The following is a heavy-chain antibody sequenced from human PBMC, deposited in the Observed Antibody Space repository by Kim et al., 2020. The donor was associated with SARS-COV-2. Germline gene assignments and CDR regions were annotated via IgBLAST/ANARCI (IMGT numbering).Heavy chain of an antibody. D-gene: IGHD4-17*01. CDR1: GGSISSYY. CDR2: IYYSGST. J-gene: IGHJ4*02. Sequence: SETLSLTCTVSGGSISSYYWSWIRQPPGKGLEWIGYIYYSGSTNYNPSLKSRVTISVDTSKNQFSLKLSSVTAADTAVYYCARGPGVRWPLDYWGQGTLVTVSS. V-gene: IGHV4-59*08. CDR3: ARGPGVRWPLDY.